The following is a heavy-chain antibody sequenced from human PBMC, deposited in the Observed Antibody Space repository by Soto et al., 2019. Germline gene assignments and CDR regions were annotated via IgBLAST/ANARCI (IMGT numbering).Heavy chain of an antibody. D-gene: IGHD6-19*01. J-gene: IGHJ3*02. CDR2: IWYDGSNK. V-gene: IGHV3-33*01. Sequence: PGGSLRLSCAASVLTFSSYGMHWVRQAPGKGLEWVAVIWYDGSNKYYADSVKGRFTISRDNSKNTLYLQMNSLRAEDTAVYYCARDPLAVAGRGGAFDIWGQGTMVTVSS. CDR3: ARDPLAVAGRGGAFDI. CDR1: VLTFSSYG.